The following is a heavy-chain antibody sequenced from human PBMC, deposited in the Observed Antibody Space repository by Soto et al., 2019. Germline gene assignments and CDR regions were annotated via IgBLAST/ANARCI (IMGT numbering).Heavy chain of an antibody. Sequence: ASVKVSCKASGYTFTSYAMHWVRQAPGQRLEWMGWINAGNGNTKYSQKFQGRVTITRDTSASTAYMELSSLRSEDTAVYYCARAHYYDSSGSYSPNYYYGMDVWGQGTTVT. CDR3: ARAHYYDSSGSYSPNYYYGMDV. V-gene: IGHV1-3*01. D-gene: IGHD3-22*01. J-gene: IGHJ6*02. CDR1: GYTFTSYA. CDR2: INAGNGNT.